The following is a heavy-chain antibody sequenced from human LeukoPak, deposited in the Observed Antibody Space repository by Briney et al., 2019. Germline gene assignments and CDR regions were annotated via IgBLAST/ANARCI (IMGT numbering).Heavy chain of an antibody. J-gene: IGHJ4*02. V-gene: IGHV3-30-3*01. CDR1: GFTFSSNA. Sequence: GGSLRLSCAASGFTFSSNAMHWVRQAPGKGLEWVAVISYDGSNKYYADSVKGRFTISRDNSKNTLYLQMNSLRAEDTAVYYCARDLAVAGTVFDYWGQGTLVTVSS. CDR3: ARDLAVAGTVFDY. D-gene: IGHD6-19*01. CDR2: ISYDGSNK.